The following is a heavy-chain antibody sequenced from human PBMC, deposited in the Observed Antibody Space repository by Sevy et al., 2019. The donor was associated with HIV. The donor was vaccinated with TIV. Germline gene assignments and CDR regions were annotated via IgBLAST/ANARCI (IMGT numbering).Heavy chain of an antibody. CDR1: GFTFSSYW. CDR2: IKQDGSEK. V-gene: IGHV3-7*01. J-gene: IGHJ4*02. Sequence: GGSLRLSCAASGFTFSSYWMSWVRQAPGKGLEWVANIKQDGSEKYYVDSVKGRFTISRDNAKNSLYLQMNSLRAEDTAVYYCAGQRPISIAVAGSAPWGQGTLVTVSS. CDR3: AGQRPISIAVAGSAP. D-gene: IGHD6-19*01.